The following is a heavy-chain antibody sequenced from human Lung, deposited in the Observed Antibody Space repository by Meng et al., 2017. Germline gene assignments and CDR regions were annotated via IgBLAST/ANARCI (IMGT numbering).Heavy chain of an antibody. CDR1: GFTFNTYA. CDR3: ARDKPPNDV. Sequence: VVLGEYGGGGFQPGGSLRLSCAAYGFTFNTYAMHWVRQAPGKGLEWVSLMSFDGAQIYYSDSVRGRFTISRDNSKNTLYLQMNSLRAEDTAVYYCARDKPPNDVWGRGTLVTVSS. J-gene: IGHJ2*01. V-gene: IGHV3-30*01. CDR2: MSFDGAQI.